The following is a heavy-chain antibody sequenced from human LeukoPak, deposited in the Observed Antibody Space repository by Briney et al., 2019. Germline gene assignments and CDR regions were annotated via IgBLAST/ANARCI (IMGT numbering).Heavy chain of an antibody. CDR3: ATFGGSSWYWGY. CDR2: IYYSGST. Sequence: SSETLSLTCTVSGGSISSSSYYWGWIRQPPGKGLEWIGSIYYSGSTYYNPSLKSRVTISVDTSKNQFSLKLSSVAAADTAVYYCATFGGSSWYWGYWGQGTLVTVSS. V-gene: IGHV4-39*01. J-gene: IGHJ4*02. CDR1: GGSISSSSYY. D-gene: IGHD6-13*01.